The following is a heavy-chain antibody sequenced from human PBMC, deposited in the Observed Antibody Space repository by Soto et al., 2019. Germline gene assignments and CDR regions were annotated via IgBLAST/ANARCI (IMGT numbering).Heavy chain of an antibody. CDR3: ARVLLTPSTHLGR. Sequence: SETLSLTCTVSDGSISSSHWRWLRQPPGKGLEWIGYIYDNGSTNYNPSLQSRVTISLDTSKHHFSLTLTSLTAADTAIYYCARVLLTPSTHLGRWGQGTLVTVSS. V-gene: IGHV4-59*12. J-gene: IGHJ4*02. CDR1: DGSISSSH. D-gene: IGHD2-15*01. CDR2: IYDNGST.